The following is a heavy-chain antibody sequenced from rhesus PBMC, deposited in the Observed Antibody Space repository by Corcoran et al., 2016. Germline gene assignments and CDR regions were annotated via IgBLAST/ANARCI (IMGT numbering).Heavy chain of an antibody. J-gene: IGHJ4*01. CDR1: GYSMTSGYY. CDR3: VRGSAPEN. CDR2: ISGNIGST. D-gene: IGHD2-39*01. V-gene: IGHV4-99*02. Sequence: QVQLQESGPGLVKPSETLSLTCAVSGYSMTSGYYWGWSRQSPGKGLENIGEISGNIGSTPYNPSLRSRVTISKDTSKNQFYLKLSSVTAADTAVYYCVRGSAPENWGQGVLVTVSS.